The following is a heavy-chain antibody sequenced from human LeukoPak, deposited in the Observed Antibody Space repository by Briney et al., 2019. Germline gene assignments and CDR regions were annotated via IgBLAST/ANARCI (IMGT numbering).Heavy chain of an antibody. CDR2: INHSGST. J-gene: IGHJ4*02. CDR3: ARGWGPTSYSGHYLFDY. Sequence: PSETLSLTCAVSGGSFRGYYWSWIRQPPGKGLEWIGEINHSGSTNYNPSLKSRVTISVDTSKNQFSLKLSSVTAADTAVYYCARGWGPTSYSGHYLFDYWGQGTLVTVSS. D-gene: IGHD3-10*01. CDR1: GGSFRGYY. V-gene: IGHV4-34*01.